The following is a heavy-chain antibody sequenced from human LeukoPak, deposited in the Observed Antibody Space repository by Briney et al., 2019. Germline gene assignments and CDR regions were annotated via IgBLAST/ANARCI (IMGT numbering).Heavy chain of an antibody. CDR1: GYTFGSYA. D-gene: IGHD6-13*01. V-gene: IGHV3-64*01. Sequence: ASVKVSCKASGYTFGSYAMHWVRQAPGKGLEYVSAITSNGDSTYYASSVKGRFTISRDNSKNTLYLQMGSLRGEDMAMYYCARSGSSSFDYWGQGTLVTVSS. J-gene: IGHJ4*02. CDR3: ARSGSSSFDY. CDR2: ITSNGDST.